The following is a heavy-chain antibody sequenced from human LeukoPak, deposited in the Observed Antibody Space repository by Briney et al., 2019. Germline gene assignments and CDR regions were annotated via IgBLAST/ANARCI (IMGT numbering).Heavy chain of an antibody. J-gene: IGHJ4*02. CDR3: AKDRETTSSGTFDY. D-gene: IGHD1-1*01. V-gene: IGHV3-30*18. Sequence: GGSLRLSCAASGFTFSSYGMHCVRQAPGKGLEWVAFIAEDGSNEKYIDSVKGRFTISRDNSNNTLYLRMNSQRAEDTGVYYCAKDRETTSSGTFDYWGQGTLVTVSS. CDR1: GFTFSSYG. CDR2: IAEDGSNE.